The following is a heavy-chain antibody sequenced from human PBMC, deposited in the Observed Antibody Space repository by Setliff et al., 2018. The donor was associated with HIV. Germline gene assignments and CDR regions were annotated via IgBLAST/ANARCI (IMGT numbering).Heavy chain of an antibody. CDR2: ITAYNGNT. Sequence: GASVKVSCKASGYTFDSYGTSWVRQVPGQGIEWMGWITAYNGNTKYAQKFQGRVTMTTDTSTSTAYMELRSLTSDDTGVYYCARDPPDTAMVMAYFYMDAWGTGTTVTVSS. V-gene: IGHV1-18*01. D-gene: IGHD5-18*01. CDR1: GYTFDSYG. J-gene: IGHJ6*03. CDR3: ARDPPDTAMVMAYFYMDA.